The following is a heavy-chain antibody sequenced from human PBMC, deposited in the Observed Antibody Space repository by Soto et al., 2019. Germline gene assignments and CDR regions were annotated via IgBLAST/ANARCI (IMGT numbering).Heavy chain of an antibody. Sequence: SETLSLTCAVYGGSFSGYYWSWIRQPPGKGLEWIGEINHSGSTNYNPSLKSRVTISVDTSKNQFSLKLSSVTAADTAVYYCARGPPGEQQLGGHYYYYYMDVWGKGTTVTVSS. CDR2: INHSGST. CDR3: ARGPPGEQQLGGHYYYYYMDV. CDR1: GGSFSGYY. V-gene: IGHV4-34*01. D-gene: IGHD6-13*01. J-gene: IGHJ6*03.